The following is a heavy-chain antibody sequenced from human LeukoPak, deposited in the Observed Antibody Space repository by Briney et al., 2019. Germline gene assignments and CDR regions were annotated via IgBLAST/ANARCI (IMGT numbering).Heavy chain of an antibody. CDR3: ARSAFGVLYYYGMDV. Sequence: GGSLRLSCAACGLNFSSYGIHYPRQAPGKGLEWVAVIWYDGSNKYYADSVKGRFTISRDNSKNTLYLQMNSLRAAVTAVYWIARSAFGVLYYYGMDVWGQGTTVTVSS. J-gene: IGHJ6*02. V-gene: IGHV3-33*01. CDR2: IWYDGSNK. D-gene: IGHD3-10*01. CDR1: GLNFSSYG.